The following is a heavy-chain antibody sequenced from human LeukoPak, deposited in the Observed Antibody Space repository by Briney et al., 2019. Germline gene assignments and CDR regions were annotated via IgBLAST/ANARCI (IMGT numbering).Heavy chain of an antibody. V-gene: IGHV3-53*01. Sequence: GGSLRLSCAASGFTVTSNYVSWVRQAPGKGLEWVSGIHNSGTTYNADSVKGRFTISRDNSKNTLFLQMNSLTAEDTAFYYCARGSNYGSLDYWGQGTLVTVSS. D-gene: IGHD3-10*01. CDR3: ARGSNYGSLDY. J-gene: IGHJ4*02. CDR2: IHNSGTT. CDR1: GFTVTSNY.